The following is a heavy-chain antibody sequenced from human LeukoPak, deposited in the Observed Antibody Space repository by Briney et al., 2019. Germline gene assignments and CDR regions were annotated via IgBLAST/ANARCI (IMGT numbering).Heavy chain of an antibody. V-gene: IGHV1-69*04. D-gene: IGHD2-2*01. CDR1: GGTFSSYT. Sequence: SVKVSCKASGGTFSSYTISWVRQAPGQGLEWMVRIIPILGIANYAQKFQGRVTITADKSTSTAYMELRSLRSEDTAVYYCARDWSGSCSSTSCFHYYFDYWGQGTLVTVSS. CDR3: ARDWSGSCSSTSCFHYYFDY. CDR2: IIPILGIA. J-gene: IGHJ4*02.